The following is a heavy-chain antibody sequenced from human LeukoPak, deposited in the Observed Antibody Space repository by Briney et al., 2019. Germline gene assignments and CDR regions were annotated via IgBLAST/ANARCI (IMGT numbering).Heavy chain of an antibody. Sequence: GGSLRLSCAASGFTVSNTYVSWVRQAPGKGLEWVSVIYSGGSTYYADSVKGRFIMSRDNSKNTLYLQMNSLRAEDTAVYYCARELYSSNAFDIWGQGTMVTVSS. CDR2: IYSGGST. J-gene: IGHJ3*02. V-gene: IGHV3-66*01. CDR1: GFTVSNTY. CDR3: ARELYSSNAFDI. D-gene: IGHD6-13*01.